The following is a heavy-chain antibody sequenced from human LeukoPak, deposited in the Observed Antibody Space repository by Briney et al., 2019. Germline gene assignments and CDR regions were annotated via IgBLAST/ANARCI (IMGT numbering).Heavy chain of an antibody. CDR3: ARSGLIYYYYYMDV. J-gene: IGHJ6*03. CDR1: GYTFTSYG. V-gene: IGHV1-18*01. Sequence: ASVKVSCKASGYTFTSYGISWVRQAPGQGLECMGWISAYNGNTNYAQKLQGRVTMTTDTSTSTAYMELRSLRSDDTAVYYCARSGLIYYYYYMDVWGKGTTVTVSS. CDR2: ISAYNGNT.